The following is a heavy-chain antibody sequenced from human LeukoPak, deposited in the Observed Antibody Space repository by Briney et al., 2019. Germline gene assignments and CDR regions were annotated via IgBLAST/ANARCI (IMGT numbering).Heavy chain of an antibody. D-gene: IGHD3-3*01. CDR2: ISGSSSYT. CDR3: AKGYYDSHRVFFEY. V-gene: IGHV3-11*05. CDR1: GFRFSDYY. Sequence: GGSLRLSCAASGFRFSDYYMSWIRQAPAKGLEWISYISGSSSYTNYADPVIGRFTISRDNAKNSLYLQMNSLRAEDTAMYYCAKGYYDSHRVFFEYWGLGTLVTVSS. J-gene: IGHJ4*02.